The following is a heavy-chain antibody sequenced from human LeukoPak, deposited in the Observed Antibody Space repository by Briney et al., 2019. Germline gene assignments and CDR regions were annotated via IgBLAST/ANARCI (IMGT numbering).Heavy chain of an antibody. J-gene: IGHJ2*01. V-gene: IGHV1-2*02. CDR3: ARWGLYGSGKEDWYFDL. CDR1: GYTFTGYY. D-gene: IGHD3-10*01. CDR2: INPNSGGT. Sequence: ASVKVSCKASGYTFTGYYMHWVRQAPGQGLEWMGWINPNSGGTNYAQKFQGRVTMTRDTSISTAYMELSRLRSDDTAVYYCARWGLYGSGKEDWYFDLWGRGTLVTVSS.